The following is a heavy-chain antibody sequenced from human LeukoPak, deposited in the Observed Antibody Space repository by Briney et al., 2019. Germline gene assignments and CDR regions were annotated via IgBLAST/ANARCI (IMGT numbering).Heavy chain of an antibody. D-gene: IGHD3-10*01. Sequence: GGSVTLYCAACEFSFSTHWMSWLRQAPGEALEWVANTKEDGTEKYYVGSVKGRFTISRDNAKKSLYLQMNSLRDDDTAVYFCARSRAGDAWPPAYYMDVWGKGTTVTVSS. V-gene: IGHV3-7*01. CDR3: ARSRAGDAWPPAYYMDV. CDR2: TKEDGTEK. J-gene: IGHJ6*03. CDR1: EFSFSTHW.